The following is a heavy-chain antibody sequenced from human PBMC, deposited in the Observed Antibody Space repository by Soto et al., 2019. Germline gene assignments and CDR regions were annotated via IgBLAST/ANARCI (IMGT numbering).Heavy chain of an antibody. J-gene: IGHJ4*02. CDR1: GGSISSGDYY. CDR3: TRRQLADI. D-gene: IGHD6-13*01. V-gene: IGHV4-30-4*01. Sequence: SETLSLTCTVSGGSISSGDYYWSWIRQPPGKGLEWIGYIYYSGSTYYSPSLKSRITISVDTSKNQFSLKLNSVTAADTAVYYCTRRQLADIWGRGTLVTVSS. CDR2: IYYSGST.